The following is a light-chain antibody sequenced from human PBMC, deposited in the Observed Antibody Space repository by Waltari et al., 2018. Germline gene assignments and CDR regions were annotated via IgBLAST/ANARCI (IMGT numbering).Light chain of an antibody. V-gene: IGLV1-40*01. CDR1: GPNIGAGSD. Sequence: QSVLTQPPSVSGAPGQRVPISCTGSGPNIGAGSDVHWYQQLPRAAPKLLIYGSTSRPLGVPARFFGSTSGTSASLAITGLQAEDEADYYCQSYDTSLSVVFGGGTKLTVL. CDR3: QSYDTSLSVV. CDR2: GST. J-gene: IGLJ3*02.